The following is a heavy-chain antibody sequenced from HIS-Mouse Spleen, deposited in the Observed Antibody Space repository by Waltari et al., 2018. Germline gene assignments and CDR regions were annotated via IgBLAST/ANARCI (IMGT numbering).Heavy chain of an antibody. CDR3: AREIPYSSSWYDWYFDL. J-gene: IGHJ2*01. Sequence: QLQLQESGPGLVKPSATLSLTCTVSGCPISSSSYYWVWIRPPPGKGLEWIGSIYYSGSTYYNPSLKSRVTISVDTSKNQFSLKLSSVTAADTAVYYCAREIPYSSSWYDWYFDLWGRGTLVTVSS. V-gene: IGHV4-39*07. CDR1: GCPISSSSYY. D-gene: IGHD6-13*01. CDR2: IYYSGST.